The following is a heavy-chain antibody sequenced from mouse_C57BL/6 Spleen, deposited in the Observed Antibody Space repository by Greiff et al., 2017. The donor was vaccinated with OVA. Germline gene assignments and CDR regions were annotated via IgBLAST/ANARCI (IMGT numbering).Heavy chain of an antibody. CDR1: GYTFTGYW. CDR2: ILPGSGST. Sequence: QVQLQQSGAELMKPGASVKLSCNATGYTFTGYWIEWVKQRPGHGLEWIGEILPGSGSTNYNEKFKGKATFTADTSSNTAYMQLRSLTTEDSAIYYCARERGKTGTGIFWFAYWGQGTLVTVSA. CDR3: ARERGKTGTGIFWFAY. D-gene: IGHD4-1*01. V-gene: IGHV1-9*01. J-gene: IGHJ3*01.